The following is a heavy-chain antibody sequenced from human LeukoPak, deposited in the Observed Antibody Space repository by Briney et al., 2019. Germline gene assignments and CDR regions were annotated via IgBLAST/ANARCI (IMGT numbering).Heavy chain of an antibody. CDR3: ARSSGWYHYYGMDV. D-gene: IGHD6-19*01. Sequence: SETLSLTCTVSGGSISSYYWSWIRQPPGKGLEWIADIYYSGSTNYNPSLKSRVTISVDTSKNQFSLKLSSVTAADTAVYYCARSSGWYHYYGMDVWGQGTTVTVSS. V-gene: IGHV4-59*01. CDR1: GGSISSYY. J-gene: IGHJ6*02. CDR2: IYYSGST.